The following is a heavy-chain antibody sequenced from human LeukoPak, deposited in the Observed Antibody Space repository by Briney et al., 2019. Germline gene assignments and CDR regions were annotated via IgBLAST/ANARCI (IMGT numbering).Heavy chain of an antibody. J-gene: IGHJ4*02. CDR3: ARNPGVGSSWYRLHY. CDR2: ISYDGSNT. V-gene: IGHV3-30-3*01. CDR1: GFTFSSYA. D-gene: IGHD6-13*01. Sequence: GRSLRLSCAASGFTFSSYAMSWVRQAPGKGLEWVAVISYDGSNTYYADSVKGRFTISRDNSKSTLYLQMNSLRVEDTAVYYCARNPGVGSSWYRLHYWGQGTLVTVSS.